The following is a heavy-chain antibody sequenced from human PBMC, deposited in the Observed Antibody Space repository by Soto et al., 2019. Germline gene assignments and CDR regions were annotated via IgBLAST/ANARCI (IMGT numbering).Heavy chain of an antibody. Sequence: SCAASGFTFSNAWMSWVRQAPGKGLEWVGRIKSKTDGGTTDYAAPVKGRFTISRDDSKNTLYLQMNSLKTEDTAVYYCTTTNGERPFYYYYYGMYVWGQGTTVTVSS. V-gene: IGHV3-15*01. CDR3: TTTNGERPFYYYYYGMYV. J-gene: IGHJ6*02. D-gene: IGHD2-8*01. CDR1: GFTFSNAW. CDR2: IKSKTDGGTT.